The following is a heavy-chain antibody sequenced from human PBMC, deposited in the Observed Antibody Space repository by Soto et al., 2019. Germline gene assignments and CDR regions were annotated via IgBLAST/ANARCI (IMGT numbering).Heavy chain of an antibody. J-gene: IGHJ5*02. D-gene: IGHD2-2*01. CDR1: GFTVSSTNY. Sequence: GGSLRLSCVVSGFTVSSTNYMSWVRQAPGKGREWVANIKQDGSEKYYVDSVKGRFTISRDNAKNSLYLQMNSLRAEDTAVYYCARVDPPAKSWGQGTLVTVFS. V-gene: IGHV3-7*03. CDR2: IKQDGSEK. CDR3: ARVDPPAKS.